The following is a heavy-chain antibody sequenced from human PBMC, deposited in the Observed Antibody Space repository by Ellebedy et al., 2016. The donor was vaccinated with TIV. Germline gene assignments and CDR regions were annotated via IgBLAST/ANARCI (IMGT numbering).Heavy chain of an antibody. CDR1: GGSISSYY. D-gene: IGHD1-14*01. CDR2: IYTSGST. Sequence: SETLSLXCTVSGGSISSYYWSWIRQPAGKGLEWIGRIYTSGSTNYNPSLKSRVTMSVDTSKNQFSLKLSSVTAADTAVYYCAKDSSPGAPRGWFNPWGQGTLITVSS. CDR3: AKDSSPGAPRGWFNP. V-gene: IGHV4-4*07. J-gene: IGHJ5*02.